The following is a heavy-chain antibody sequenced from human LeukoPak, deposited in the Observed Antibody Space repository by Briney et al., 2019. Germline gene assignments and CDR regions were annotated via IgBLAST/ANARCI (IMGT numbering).Heavy chain of an antibody. J-gene: IGHJ5*02. D-gene: IGHD2-15*01. CDR3: ARKVHCSGGGCDQA. Sequence: YYADSVKGRFTISRDNSKNTLYLQMNSLRAEDTAVYYCARKVHCSGGGCDQAWGQGPLVTVSS. V-gene: IGHV3-30*03.